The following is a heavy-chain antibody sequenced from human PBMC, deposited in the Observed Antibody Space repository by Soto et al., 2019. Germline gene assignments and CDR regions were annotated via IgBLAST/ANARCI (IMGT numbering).Heavy chain of an antibody. CDR3: ARGPIVVVPAATSNWFDP. Sequence: NPSETLSLTCAVYGGSFSGYYWSWIRQPPGKGLEWIGEINHSGSTNYNPSLKSRVTISVDTSKNQFSLKLSSVAAADTAVYYCARGPIVVVPAATSNWFDPWGQGTLVTVSS. CDR1: GGSFSGYY. J-gene: IGHJ5*02. D-gene: IGHD2-2*01. V-gene: IGHV4-34*01. CDR2: INHSGST.